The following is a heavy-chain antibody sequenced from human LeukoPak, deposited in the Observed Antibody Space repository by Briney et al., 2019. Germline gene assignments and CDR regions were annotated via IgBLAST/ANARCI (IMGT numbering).Heavy chain of an antibody. CDR1: GFTFSSYS. CDR3: AKGFSSSWTTRLDY. V-gene: IGHV3-30-3*01. CDR2: ISYDGTNK. J-gene: IGHJ4*02. D-gene: IGHD6-13*01. Sequence: PGGSLRLSCVASGFTFSSYSMHWVRQAPGKGLEWVAVISYDGTNKFYADSVKGRFTISRDNSKNTLFVQMKSLRAEDTAECYCAKGFSSSWTTRLDYWGQGTLVTVSS.